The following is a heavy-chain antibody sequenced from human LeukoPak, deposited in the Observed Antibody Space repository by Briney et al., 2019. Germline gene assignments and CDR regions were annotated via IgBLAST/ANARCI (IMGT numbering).Heavy chain of an antibody. Sequence: PSETLSLTCTVSGGSISSSSYYWGWIRQPPGKGLEWIGSIYYSGSTYYNPSLKSRVTISVDTSKNQFSLKLSSVTAADTAVYYCARGDIVPDYWGQGTLVTASS. CDR1: GGSISSSSYY. CDR3: ARGDIVPDY. CDR2: IYYSGST. J-gene: IGHJ4*02. V-gene: IGHV4-39*01. D-gene: IGHD2-15*01.